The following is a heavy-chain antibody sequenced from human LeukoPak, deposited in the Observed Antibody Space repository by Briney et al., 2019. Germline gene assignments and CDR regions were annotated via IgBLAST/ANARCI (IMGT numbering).Heavy chain of an antibody. J-gene: IGHJ4*02. CDR2: INWNGGST. CDR1: GFTFDDYG. D-gene: IGHD5-12*01. V-gene: IGHV3-20*04. Sequence: PGGSLRLSCAASGFTFDDYGMSWVRQAPGKGLEWVSGINWNGGSTGYADSVKGRFTISRDNAKNSLYLQMNSLRAEDTAVYYCAARPPIIVAGPFDYWGQGTLVTVSS. CDR3: AARPPIIVAGPFDY.